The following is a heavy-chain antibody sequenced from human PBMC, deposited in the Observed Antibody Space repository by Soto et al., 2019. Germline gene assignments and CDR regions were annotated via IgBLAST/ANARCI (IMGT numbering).Heavy chain of an antibody. V-gene: IGHV3-23*01. Sequence: PGWSLRLACASSVLALMNYGMSWVRQTPEKGLEWVSTLSSSGRGIFYADSVGGRFSISREDSTNTMFLQMDNLRAEDTALYYCARDREAGFDFWGQGTPVTVSS. D-gene: IGHD6-13*01. J-gene: IGHJ4*02. CDR2: LSSSGRGI. CDR3: ARDREAGFDF. CDR1: VLALMNYG.